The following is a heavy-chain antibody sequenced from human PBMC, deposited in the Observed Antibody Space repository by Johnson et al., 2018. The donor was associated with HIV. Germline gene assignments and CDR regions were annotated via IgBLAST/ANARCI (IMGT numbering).Heavy chain of an antibody. J-gene: IGHJ3*02. V-gene: IGHV3-33*06. CDR3: AKGRSGGSGAFDI. CDR2: IWYDGSNK. CDR1: GFTFSSYG. D-gene: IGHD3-10*01. Sequence: QVQLVESGGGVVQPGRSLRLSCAASGFTFSSYGMHWVRQAPGKGLEWVAVIWYDGSNKYYADSVKGRFTISRDNSKNTLYVQMNRLRTEDTAVYFCAKGRSGGSGAFDICGQGTMFTVSS.